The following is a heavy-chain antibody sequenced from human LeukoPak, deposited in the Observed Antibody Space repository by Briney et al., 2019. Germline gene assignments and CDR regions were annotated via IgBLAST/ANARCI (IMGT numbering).Heavy chain of an antibody. D-gene: IGHD6-19*01. CDR2: IWYDGSKK. Sequence: GGSLRLSCAASGFTFSRYGMHWVRQAPGKGLEWVAVIWYDGSKKNYADSVKGRFAISRDNSENTLNLQMTSLRAEDTAVYYCARVSEDYSSGWYEEYFQYWGQGTLVIVSS. CDR3: ARVSEDYSSGWYEEYFQY. CDR1: GFTFSRYG. J-gene: IGHJ1*01. V-gene: IGHV3-33*01.